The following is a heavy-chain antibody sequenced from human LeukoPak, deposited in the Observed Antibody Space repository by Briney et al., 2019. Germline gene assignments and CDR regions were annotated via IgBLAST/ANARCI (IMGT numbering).Heavy chain of an antibody. CDR1: GYTFTGYY. Sequence: ASVKVFCKASGYTFTGYYLFWVRQAPGQGLEWMGWINPNSGATKYAQKFQGRVTLTRDTSIRTTYMELSSLRSDDTAVYYCARDERYSYGDNHYPDLGFWGQGTPVTVSS. V-gene: IGHV1-2*02. J-gene: IGHJ4*02. CDR2: INPNSGAT. CDR3: ARDERYSYGDNHYPDLGF. D-gene: IGHD4/OR15-4a*01.